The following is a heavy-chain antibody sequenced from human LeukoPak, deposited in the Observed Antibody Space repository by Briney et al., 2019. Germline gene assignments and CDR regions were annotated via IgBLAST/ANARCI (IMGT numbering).Heavy chain of an antibody. CDR1: GSTLTTIS. V-gene: IGHV1-24*01. Sequence: ASVKVPCTVSGSTLTTISIDWVRQTPGKGLEWMGSLSPRDGETIYAQKFQGRFKMTADTATDTAYMEMSSLESGDTALYYCATGAIVYDYWGQGTLVTVSS. D-gene: IGHD3-9*01. CDR2: LSPRDGET. CDR3: ATGAIVYDY. J-gene: IGHJ4*02.